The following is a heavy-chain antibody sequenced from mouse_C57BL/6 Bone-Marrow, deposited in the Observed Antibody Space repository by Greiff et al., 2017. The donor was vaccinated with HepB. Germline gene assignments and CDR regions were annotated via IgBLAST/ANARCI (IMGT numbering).Heavy chain of an antibody. Sequence: VQRVESGAELARPGASVKLSCKASGYTFTSYGISWVKQRTGQGLEWIGEIYPRSGNTYYNEKFKGKATLTADKSSSTAYMELRSLTSEDSAVYFCARNYGSGNYYWGQGTTLTVSS. CDR1: GYTFTSYG. J-gene: IGHJ2*01. CDR2: IYPRSGNT. CDR3: ARNYGSGNYY. D-gene: IGHD1-1*01. V-gene: IGHV1-81*01.